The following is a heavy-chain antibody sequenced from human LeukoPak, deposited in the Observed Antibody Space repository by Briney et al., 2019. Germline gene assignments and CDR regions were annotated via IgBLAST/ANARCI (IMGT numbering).Heavy chain of an antibody. V-gene: IGHV3-11*01. CDR3: ARRRYNWNAIDY. Sequence: GGSLRLSCAASGSTFSDYYMSWIRQAPGKGLEWVSYISSSGSTLYYADSVKGRITISRDNAKNSLYLQMNSLRAEDTAVYYCARRRYNWNAIDYWGQGTLVTVSS. J-gene: IGHJ4*02. CDR2: ISSSGSTL. CDR1: GSTFSDYY. D-gene: IGHD1-20*01.